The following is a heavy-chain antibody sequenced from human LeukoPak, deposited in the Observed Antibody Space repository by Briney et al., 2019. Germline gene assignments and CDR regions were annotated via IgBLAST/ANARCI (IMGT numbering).Heavy chain of an antibody. CDR2: ISYDGSNK. D-gene: IGHD3-3*01. CDR1: GFTFSSYA. V-gene: IGHV3-30-3*01. CDR3: AKGLLHDPSWFDP. J-gene: IGHJ5*02. Sequence: GGSLRLSCAASGFTFSSYAMHWVRQAPGKGLEWVAVISYDGSNKYYADSVKGRFTISRDNSKNTLYLQMNSLRAEDTAVYYCAKGLLHDPSWFDPWGQGTLVTVSS.